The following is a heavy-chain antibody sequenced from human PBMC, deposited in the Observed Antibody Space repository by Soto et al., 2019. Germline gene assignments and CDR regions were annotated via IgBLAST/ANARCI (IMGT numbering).Heavy chain of an antibody. V-gene: IGHV1-3*01. CDR1: GYTFTSCA. CDR2: INAGNGNT. J-gene: IGHJ4*02. CDR3: ARSPSDCSGGSCYPPDFDY. Sequence: ASVKVSCKASGYTFTSCAMHWVRQAPGQRLEWMGWINAGNGNTKYSQKFQGRVTITRDTSASTAYMELSSLRSEDTAVYYCARSPSDCSGGSCYPPDFDYWGQGTLVTVSS. D-gene: IGHD2-15*01.